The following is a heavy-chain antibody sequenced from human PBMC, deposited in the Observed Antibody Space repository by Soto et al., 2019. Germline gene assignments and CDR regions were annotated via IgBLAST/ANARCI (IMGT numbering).Heavy chain of an antibody. CDR3: TRGWRVLPHADWFDP. CDR1: GFTFGDYA. Sequence: PGGSLRLSCTASGFTFGDYAMSWFRQAPGKGLEWVGFIRSKAYGGTTEYAASVKGRFTISRDDSKSIAYLQMNSLKTEDTAVYYCTRGWRVLPHADWFDPWGQGTLVTVSS. CDR2: IRSKAYGGTT. D-gene: IGHD2-15*01. J-gene: IGHJ5*02. V-gene: IGHV3-49*03.